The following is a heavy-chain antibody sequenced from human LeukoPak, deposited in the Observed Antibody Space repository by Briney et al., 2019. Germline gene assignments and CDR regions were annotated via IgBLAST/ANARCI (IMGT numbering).Heavy chain of an antibody. CDR2: IDRNSGGT. V-gene: IGHV1-2*02. CDR1: GYTCTGYY. Sequence: VASVKLSCKASGYTCTGYYMHYWGRAPGQALEWLGWIDRNSGGTNYAQKLQGRDTMTRAASTSTAYMELSRLRSDDTAVSDCAKVRGIAAVGPYYYYYMDVWGKGTTVTVSS. CDR3: AKVRGIAAVGPYYYYYMDV. D-gene: IGHD6-13*01. J-gene: IGHJ6*03.